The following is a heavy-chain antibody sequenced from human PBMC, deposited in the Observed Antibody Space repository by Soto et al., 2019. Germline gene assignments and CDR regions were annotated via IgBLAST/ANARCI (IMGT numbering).Heavy chain of an antibody. J-gene: IGHJ4*02. Sequence: ASVKVSCEASGYTFTNYGFTWVRQAPGQGLEWMGWTSANNGKTKYAQNLQGRVTMTTDTSTSTAYMELRSLRSDDTAVYYCARDQRGYSYGFFDYWGQGTLVTVSS. CDR2: TSANNGKT. CDR1: GYTFTNYG. V-gene: IGHV1-18*01. D-gene: IGHD5-18*01. CDR3: ARDQRGYSYGFFDY.